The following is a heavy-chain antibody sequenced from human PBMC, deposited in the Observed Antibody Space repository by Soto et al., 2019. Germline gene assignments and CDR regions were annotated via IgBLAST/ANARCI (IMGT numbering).Heavy chain of an antibody. CDR2: INPSGGST. CDR1: GYTFTIYY. V-gene: IGHV1-46*03. CDR3: TRAPSYGAFDI. J-gene: IGHJ3*02. D-gene: IGHD4-17*01. Sequence: GASVKVSCKASGYTFTIYYRRWVRQAPGQGLEWMGIINPSGGSTTYAQKFQGRVTMTRDTSTSTVYMELSSLRSEDTAVYYCTRAPSYGAFDIWGQGTMVTVSS.